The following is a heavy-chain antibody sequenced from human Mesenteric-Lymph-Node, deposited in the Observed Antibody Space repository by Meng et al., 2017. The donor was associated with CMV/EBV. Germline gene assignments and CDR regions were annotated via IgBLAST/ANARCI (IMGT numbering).Heavy chain of an antibody. V-gene: IGHV4-59*01. CDR3: VRGCTSTSCYRGNWLDP. J-gene: IGHJ5*02. D-gene: IGHD2-2*02. CDR2: IYYSEGT. Sequence: SETLSLTCTVSGGSISSYYWSWIRQPPGKGLEWIGYIYYSEGTNYNPSLKSRVSISVDTSKNQLSLKLSSVTAADTAVYYCVRGCTSTSCYRGNWLDPWGQGTLVTVSS. CDR1: GGSISSYY.